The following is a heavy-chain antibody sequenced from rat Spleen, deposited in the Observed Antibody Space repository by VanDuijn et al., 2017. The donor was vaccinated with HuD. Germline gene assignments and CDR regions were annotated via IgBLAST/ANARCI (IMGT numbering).Heavy chain of an antibody. J-gene: IGHJ3*01. CDR3: TRLYYSNWFAY. Sequence: EVQLVESGGGLVQPGRSLKLSCAASGFTFSNYYMAWVRQAPTKGLEWVATITYDGSGTYYRDPEKGRFTISRDNAKSTLYLQMDSLRSEDTATYYCTRLYYSNWFAYWGQGTLVTVSS. V-gene: IGHV5-7*01. CDR2: ITYDGSGT. D-gene: IGHD1-1*01. CDR1: GFTFSNYY.